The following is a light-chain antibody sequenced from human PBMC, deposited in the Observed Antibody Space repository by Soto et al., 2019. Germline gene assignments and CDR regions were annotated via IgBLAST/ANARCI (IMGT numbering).Light chain of an antibody. V-gene: IGKV3-20*01. J-gene: IGKJ4*01. CDR2: GAS. CDR3: QQYESSPIT. CDR1: QTLSSNS. Sequence: EIVMTQSPATLSVSPGERATLSCRASQTLSSNSLAWYQQRPGQTPRVLVYGASNRATGIPDKFSGSGSGTDFTLTINRLEPGDFAVYYCQQYESSPITFGGGTKVDI.